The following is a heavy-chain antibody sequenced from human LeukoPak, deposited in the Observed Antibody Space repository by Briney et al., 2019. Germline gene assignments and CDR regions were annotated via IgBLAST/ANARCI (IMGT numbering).Heavy chain of an antibody. J-gene: IGHJ4*02. CDR3: ARHGGYYYDSSGYFQGHFDY. CDR1: SGSISTNIYY. V-gene: IGHV4-39*01. CDR2: IYYGGNT. Sequence: PSETLSLTCAVSSGSISTNIYYWGWIRQPPGKGLEWIGSIYYGGNTYYNPSLKSRVTISVDTSKNQFSLKLSSVTAADTAVYYCARHGGYYYDSSGYFQGHFDYWGQGTLVTVSS. D-gene: IGHD3-22*01.